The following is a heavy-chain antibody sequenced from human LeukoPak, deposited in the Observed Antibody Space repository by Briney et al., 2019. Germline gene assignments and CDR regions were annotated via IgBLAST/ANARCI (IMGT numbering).Heavy chain of an antibody. Sequence: GGSLTLSCAASGFTFSSYSMNWVRQAPGKGLEWVSSISSSSSYIYYAASVKGRFTISRDNAKNSLYLQMNSLRAEDTAVYYCARVGSGFWSGYHFDYWGQGTLVTVSS. V-gene: IGHV3-21*01. CDR3: ARVGSGFWSGYHFDY. CDR1: GFTFSSYS. J-gene: IGHJ4*02. D-gene: IGHD3-3*01. CDR2: ISSSSSYI.